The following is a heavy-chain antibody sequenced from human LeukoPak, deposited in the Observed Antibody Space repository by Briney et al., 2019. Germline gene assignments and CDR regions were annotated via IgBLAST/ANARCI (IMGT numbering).Heavy chain of an antibody. CDR3: AKAKGFGYSPLDY. CDR1: GFTPTNYA. CDR2: IIGRGDGT. D-gene: IGHD3-22*01. J-gene: IGHJ4*02. Sequence: ARSLRPSCAPSGFTPTNYAMTWVRQPPEKGREWISTIIGRGDGTYYTDSVKGRFTISTDNSKNTVYLQMNNLRAEDTALYYCAKAKGFGYSPLDYWGQGTLVTVSA. V-gene: IGHV3-23*01.